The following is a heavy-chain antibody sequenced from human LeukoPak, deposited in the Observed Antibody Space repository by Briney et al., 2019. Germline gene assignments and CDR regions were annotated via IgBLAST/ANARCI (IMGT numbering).Heavy chain of an antibody. Sequence: SETLSLTCTVSGGSISSGGYYWSWIRQHPGKSLEWIGYIYYSGSTYYNPSLKSRVTISVDTSKNQFSLKLSSVTAADTAVYYCARARGAAAGYGMDVWGQGTTVTVSS. D-gene: IGHD6-13*01. J-gene: IGHJ6*02. V-gene: IGHV4-31*03. CDR3: ARARGAAAGYGMDV. CDR2: IYYSGST. CDR1: GGSISSGGYY.